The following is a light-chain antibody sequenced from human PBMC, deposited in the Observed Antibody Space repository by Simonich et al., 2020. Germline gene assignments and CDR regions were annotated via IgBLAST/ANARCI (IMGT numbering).Light chain of an antibody. J-gene: IGKJ1*01. CDR1: KSISSS. CDR3: QQSYSTPRT. CDR2: AAS. V-gene: IGKV1-39*01. Sequence: DIQMTQSPSSLSASVGDRVTITCRASKSISSSLNWYQQKPGKAPKLLIYAASSLQSGVTSRFSGSGSGTDFILTISSLQPEDFATYYCQQSYSTPRTFGQGTKVEIK.